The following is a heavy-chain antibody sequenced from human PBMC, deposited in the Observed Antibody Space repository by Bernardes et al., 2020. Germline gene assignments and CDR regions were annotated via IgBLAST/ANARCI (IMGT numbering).Heavy chain of an antibody. Sequence: SGPTLVKPTETLTLTCTFSGFSLTTSGLCVGWIRQPPGKALEWLARIDWDGEKHYSTSLRSTLSISTETSKNQVFLTMTNVDRVDTGTYYCARLLTHTWNSYYFDVWGQGSLVTVSS. V-gene: IGHV2-70*11. CDR3: ARLLTHTWNSYYFDV. D-gene: IGHD1-1*01. J-gene: IGHJ4*02. CDR2: IDWDGEK. CDR1: GFSLTTSGLC.